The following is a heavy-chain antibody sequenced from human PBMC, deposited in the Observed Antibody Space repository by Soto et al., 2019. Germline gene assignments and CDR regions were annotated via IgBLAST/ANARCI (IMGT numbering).Heavy chain of an antibody. D-gene: IGHD6-6*01. Sequence: PVGSLRLSCAASGFTFSSSGMHWVRQAPGKGLEWVAVIWYDGSNQYYADSVKGRFTISRDNSKNTLYLQMNTLRTEDTAVYYCARDREAAHNAFDSWGQGTMVTVSS. CDR1: GFTFSSSG. CDR3: ARDREAAHNAFDS. J-gene: IGHJ3*02. CDR2: IWYDGSNQ. V-gene: IGHV3-33*01.